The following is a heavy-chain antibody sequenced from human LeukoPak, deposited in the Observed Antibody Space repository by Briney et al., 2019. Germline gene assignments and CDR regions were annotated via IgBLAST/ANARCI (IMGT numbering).Heavy chain of an antibody. J-gene: IGHJ3*02. CDR3: ARQPGLAAFDI. CDR2: IYYSGRT. CDR1: PDSISSSSHY. V-gene: IGHV4-39*01. Sequence: SETLSLTCSVSPDSISSSSHYWGWIRQPPGRGLEWVGSIYYSGRTYYNPSLQSRVTISVDTSKDQFSLKLDSVTAADTAVFYCARQPGLAAFDIWGQGTLVTVSS.